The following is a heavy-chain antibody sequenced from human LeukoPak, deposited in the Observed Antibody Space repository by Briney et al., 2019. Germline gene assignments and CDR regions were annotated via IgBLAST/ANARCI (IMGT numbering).Heavy chain of an antibody. V-gene: IGHV3-23*01. Sequence: GSLRLSCAASGFTFSSYAMSWVRQAPGKGLEWVSAISGSGGSTYYADSVKGRFTISRDNSKNTLYLQMNSLRAEDTAVYYCAKVREKWRVLRYFDWLLFYFDYWGQGTLVTVSS. CDR3: AKVREKWRVLRYFDWLLFYFDY. J-gene: IGHJ4*02. D-gene: IGHD3-9*01. CDR1: GFTFSSYA. CDR2: ISGSGGST.